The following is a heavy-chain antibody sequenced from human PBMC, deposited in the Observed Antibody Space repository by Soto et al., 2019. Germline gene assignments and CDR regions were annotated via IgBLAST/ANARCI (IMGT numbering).Heavy chain of an antibody. CDR3: AICDGPGLYSRGWSLQF. Sequence: GGSLRLSCAASGFTFSKYIMSWVRQAQGKGLEWVSSISSSSTYIYYADSVKGRFTISRDNANNSLFLQVNSLRTDDTALYFCAICDGPGLYSRGWSLQFWGQGTLVTVSS. CDR1: GFTFSKYI. D-gene: IGHD6-13*01. J-gene: IGHJ4*02. CDR2: ISSSSTYI. V-gene: IGHV3-21*01.